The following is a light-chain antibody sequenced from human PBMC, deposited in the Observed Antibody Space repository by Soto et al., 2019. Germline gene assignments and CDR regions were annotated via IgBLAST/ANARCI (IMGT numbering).Light chain of an antibody. J-gene: IGLJ2*01. CDR1: SSDVGGFNY. Sequence: QSALTQPRSVSGYPGQSVTISCTGTSSDVGGFNYVSWYQQHPGKAPQLMIYDVTKRPSGVPNRFSGSKSGYTASLTISGLLAADEADYYCYSYAGSYSFIFGGGTQLTVL. CDR2: DVT. V-gene: IGLV2-11*01. CDR3: YSYAGSYSFI.